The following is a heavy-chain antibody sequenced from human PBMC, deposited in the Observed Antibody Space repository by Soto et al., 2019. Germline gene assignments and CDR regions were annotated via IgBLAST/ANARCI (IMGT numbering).Heavy chain of an antibody. D-gene: IGHD2-15*01. CDR1: GYRFTAYD. V-gene: IGHV1-3*04. CDR3: ARTRGYCSGGSCYPLDH. Sequence: QVQLVQSGAGVQKPGATANISCKASGYRFTAYDMHWVRQAPGQRLEWLGWINTATGDTKYSPSFQGRVTLSRDTSATTAYMELSGPRFEDTAVYYCARTRGYCSGGSCYPLDHWGQGTLVTVSS. CDR2: INTATGDT. J-gene: IGHJ4*02.